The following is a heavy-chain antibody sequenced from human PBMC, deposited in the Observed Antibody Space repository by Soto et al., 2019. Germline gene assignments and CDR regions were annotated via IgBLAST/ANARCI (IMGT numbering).Heavy chain of an antibody. CDR3: ARDLNPKYCSSTSCYSAYGMDV. D-gene: IGHD2-2*01. CDR1: GFPFSFYS. CDR2: ITSTSSTI. J-gene: IGHJ6*02. V-gene: IGHV3-48*01. Sequence: GGSLRLSCAASGFPFSFYSMNWVRQAPGKGLEWISYITSTSSTIYYAGSVKGRFTISRDNAKNSLYLQMNSLRAEDTAVYYCARDLNPKYCSSTSCYSAYGMDVWGQGTTVTVSS.